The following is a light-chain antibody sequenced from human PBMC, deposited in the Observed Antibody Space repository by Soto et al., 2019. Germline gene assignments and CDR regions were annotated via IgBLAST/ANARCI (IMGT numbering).Light chain of an antibody. Sequence: EIVLTQSPGTVSLSPGERATLSCRASQSVSSRNLAWYRQKPGQAPSLLIFGASNRATGIPDRFSGSGSGPDFTLTISRLEPEDCAVYYCLRYGDSPPADTFGQGTKLEIK. CDR3: LRYGDSPPADT. CDR2: GAS. CDR1: QSVSSRN. V-gene: IGKV3-20*01. J-gene: IGKJ2*01.